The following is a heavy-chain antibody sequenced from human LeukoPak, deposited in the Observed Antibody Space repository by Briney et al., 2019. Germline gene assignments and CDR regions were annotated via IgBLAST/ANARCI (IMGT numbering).Heavy chain of an antibody. CDR3: ARDRGSSWYVDY. J-gene: IGHJ4*02. Sequence: GASVKVSCKASRDIFTSYYIHWVRQAPRQGLEWMGWINPDSGGTKYAQKFQGRVTMTSDTSISTAYMELTRLRSDDTAVYYCARDRGSSWYVDYWGQGTLVTVSS. CDR1: RDIFTSYY. V-gene: IGHV1-2*02. D-gene: IGHD6-13*01. CDR2: INPDSGGT.